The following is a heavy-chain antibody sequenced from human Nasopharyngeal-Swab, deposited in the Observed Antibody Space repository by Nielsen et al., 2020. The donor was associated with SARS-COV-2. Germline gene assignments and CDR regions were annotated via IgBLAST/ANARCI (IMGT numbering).Heavy chain of an antibody. CDR2: ISTDGSGT. V-gene: IGHV3-74*01. CDR1: GFTFSSYW. Sequence: GGSLRLSCSASGFTFSSYWMHWVRPLPGKGLVWVSRISTDGSGTNYADSVKGRFTVSRDNAKNTLYLQMNSLRAEDTAVYYCARREGFCSGGTCYLDYWGQGTLVTVSS. D-gene: IGHD2-15*01. J-gene: IGHJ4*02. CDR3: ARREGFCSGGTCYLDY.